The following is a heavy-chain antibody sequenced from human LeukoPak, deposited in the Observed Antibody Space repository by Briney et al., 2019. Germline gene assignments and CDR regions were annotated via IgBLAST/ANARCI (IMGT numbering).Heavy chain of an antibody. CDR1: GGSFRNYH. V-gene: IGHV4-34*01. J-gene: IGHJ4*02. CDR3: ARGPDFYDSSGYYPI. CDR2: INHSGST. Sequence: KPSETLSLTCAVYGGSFRNYHWSWIRQPPGKGLEWIGEINHSGSTKYNPFLKSRVTISVDRSKNQFSLKLSSVSAADTAVYYCARGPDFYDSSGYYPIWGQGTLVTVSS. D-gene: IGHD3-22*01.